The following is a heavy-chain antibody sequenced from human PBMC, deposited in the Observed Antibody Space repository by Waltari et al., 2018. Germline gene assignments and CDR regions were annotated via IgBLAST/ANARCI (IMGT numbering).Heavy chain of an antibody. D-gene: IGHD3-3*01. J-gene: IGHJ4*02. V-gene: IGHV3-48*04. CDR3: ARELRFLEWDPSFDY. Sequence: EVQLVESGGGLVQPGGSLRLSCAASGFTFSSYSMNWVRQAPGKGLEWVSYLSSRSSTIYYADSVKGRFTRSRDNAKNSLYLQMNSLRAEDTAVYYCARELRFLEWDPSFDYWGQGTLVTVSS. CDR1: GFTFSSYS. CDR2: LSSRSSTI.